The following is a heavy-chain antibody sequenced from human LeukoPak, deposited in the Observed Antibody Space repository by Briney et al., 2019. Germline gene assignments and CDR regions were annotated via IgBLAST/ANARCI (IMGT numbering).Heavy chain of an antibody. J-gene: IGHJ6*02. CDR2: INHSGST. D-gene: IGHD6-13*01. CDR1: GGSFSGYY. Sequence: PSETLSLTCAVYGGSFSGYYWRWIRQPPGKGLEWIGEINHSGSTNYNPSLKSRVTISVDTSKNQFSLKLSSVTAADTAVYYCGNGIAAAGDYYYYGMDVWGQGTTVTVSS. CDR3: GNGIAAAGDYYYYGMDV. V-gene: IGHV4-34*01.